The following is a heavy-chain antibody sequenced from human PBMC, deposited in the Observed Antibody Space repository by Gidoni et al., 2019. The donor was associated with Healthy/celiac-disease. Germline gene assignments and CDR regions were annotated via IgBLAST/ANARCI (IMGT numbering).Heavy chain of an antibody. J-gene: IGHJ4*02. Sequence: QVQLVQSGAEVKKPGASVTVSCKASGYTFTSYYMHWVRQAPGQGLEWMGIINPSGGSTSYAQKFQGRVTMTRDTSTSTVYMELSSLRSGDTAVYYCARGPWFQQWLDGEFDYWGQGTLVTVSS. D-gene: IGHD6-19*01. V-gene: IGHV1-46*01. CDR1: GYTFTSYY. CDR2: INPSGGST. CDR3: ARGPWFQQWLDGEFDY.